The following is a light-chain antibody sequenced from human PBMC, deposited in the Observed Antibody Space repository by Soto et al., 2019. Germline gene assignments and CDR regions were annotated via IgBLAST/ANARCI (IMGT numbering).Light chain of an antibody. Sequence: EIMVTQSPATVSLSPGERGTLSCRASQSVSSYLAWYQQKPGQAPRLVIYGASSRGTGIPDRFSASGSGTDFTLTISRLEPEDFAVYYCQQYISSPLTFGQGTKVDIK. CDR2: GAS. CDR3: QQYISSPLT. V-gene: IGKV3-20*01. CDR1: QSVSSY. J-gene: IGKJ1*01.